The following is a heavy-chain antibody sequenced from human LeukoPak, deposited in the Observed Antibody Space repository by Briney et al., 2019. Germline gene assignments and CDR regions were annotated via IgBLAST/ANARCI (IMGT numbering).Heavy chain of an antibody. J-gene: IGHJ3*02. V-gene: IGHV4-59*01. D-gene: IGHD4-17*01. Sequence: SETLSLTCTVSGGSISSYYWSWIRQPPGKGLEWIGYIYYSGNTNYNPSLKSRVTISVDTSKNQFSLKLSSVTAADTAVYYCASPTVTDHDAFDIWGQGTMVTVSS. CDR3: ASPTVTDHDAFDI. CDR1: GGSISSYY. CDR2: IYYSGNT.